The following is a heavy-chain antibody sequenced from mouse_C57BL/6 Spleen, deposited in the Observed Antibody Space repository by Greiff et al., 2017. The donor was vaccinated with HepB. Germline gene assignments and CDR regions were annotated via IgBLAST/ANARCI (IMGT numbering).Heavy chain of an antibody. D-gene: IGHD1-1*01. CDR2: ISDGGSYT. CDR3: ARVRNYYGSSYYFDY. CDR1: GFTFSSYA. J-gene: IGHJ2*01. Sequence: EVQGVESGGGSVKPGGSLKLSCAASGFTFSSYAMSWVRQTPEKRLEWVATISDGGSYTYYPDNVKGRFTISRDNAKNNLYLQMSHLKSEDTAMYYCARVRNYYGSSYYFDYWGQGTTLTVSS. V-gene: IGHV5-4*01.